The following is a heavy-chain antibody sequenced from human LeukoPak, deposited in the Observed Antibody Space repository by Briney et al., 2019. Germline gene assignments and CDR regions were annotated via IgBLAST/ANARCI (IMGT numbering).Heavy chain of an antibody. Sequence: ASVKVSCKASRYTFTSYDINWVRQATGQGLEWMGWMYPNSGNTGYAQKFQGRVTMTRNTSISTAYMELSSLRSEDTAVYYCARDCSSGCPGLGYWGQGTLVTVSS. D-gene: IGHD6-19*01. CDR3: ARDCSSGCPGLGY. CDR1: RYTFTSYD. V-gene: IGHV1-8*01. CDR2: MYPNSGNT. J-gene: IGHJ4*02.